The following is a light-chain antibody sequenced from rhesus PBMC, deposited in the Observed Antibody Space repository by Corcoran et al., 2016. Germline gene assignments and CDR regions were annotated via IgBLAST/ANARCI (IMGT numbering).Light chain of an antibody. CDR2: EFS. CDR3: MQGIEYPPT. Sequence: DIVMTQTPLSLPVTPGEPASISCRSSQSLLDSEDGNTYLEWYLQKPGQSPQPLIYEFSNRASGGPDSFSGSGSDTDFTLKISRVEAEDVCVYYCMQGIEYPPTFGKGTKVEIK. CDR1: QSLLDSEDGNTY. J-gene: IGKJ1*01. V-gene: IGKV2S20*01.